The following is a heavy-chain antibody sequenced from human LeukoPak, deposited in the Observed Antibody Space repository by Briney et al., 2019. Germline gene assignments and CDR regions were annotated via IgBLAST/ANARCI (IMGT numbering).Heavy chain of an antibody. J-gene: IGHJ6*02. D-gene: IGHD2-21*01. V-gene: IGHV3-48*01. Sequence: GGSLRLSCAASGFTFSSYSMNWVRQAPGKGLEWVSYISSSSSTIYYADSVKGRFTISRDNAKNSLYLQMSSLRAEDTAVYYCARDPQYSYGMDVWGQGTTVTVSS. CDR2: ISSSSSTI. CDR1: GFTFSSYS. CDR3: ARDPQYSYGMDV.